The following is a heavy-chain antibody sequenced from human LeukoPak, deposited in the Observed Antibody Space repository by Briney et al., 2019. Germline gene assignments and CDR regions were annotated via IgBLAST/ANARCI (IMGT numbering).Heavy chain of an antibody. Sequence: ASVKVSCKASGYTFTSYAMHWVRLAPGQRLEWMGWINAGNGNTKYSQKFLGRVTITRDTSASTAYMELSSLRSEDTAVYYCARDFDAYYFGYWGQGTLVTVSS. D-gene: IGHD3-9*01. CDR3: ARDFDAYYFGY. CDR2: INAGNGNT. CDR1: GYTFTSYA. J-gene: IGHJ4*02. V-gene: IGHV1-3*01.